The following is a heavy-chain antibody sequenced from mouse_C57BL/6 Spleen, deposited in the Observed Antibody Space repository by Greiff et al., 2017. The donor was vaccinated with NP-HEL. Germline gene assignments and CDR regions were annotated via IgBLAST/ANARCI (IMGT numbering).Heavy chain of an antibody. Sequence: DVMLVESGEGLVKPGGSLKLSCAASGFTFSSYAMSWVRQTPEKRLEWVAYISSGGDYIYYADTVKGRFTISRDNARNTLYLQMSSLKSEDTAMYYCTRALRSFDYWGQGTTLTVSS. CDR2: ISSGGDYI. D-gene: IGHD1-1*01. CDR3: TRALRSFDY. J-gene: IGHJ2*01. CDR1: GFTFSSYA. V-gene: IGHV5-9-1*02.